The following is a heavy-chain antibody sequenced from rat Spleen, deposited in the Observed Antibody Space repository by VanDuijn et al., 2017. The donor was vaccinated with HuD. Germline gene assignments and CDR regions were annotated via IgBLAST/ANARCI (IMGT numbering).Heavy chain of an antibody. CDR1: GFTFSDYG. V-gene: IGHV5-29*01. J-gene: IGHJ2*01. CDR2: ISYGDSSGHSST. Sequence: EVQLVESDGGLVQPGRSLKLSCAASGFTFSDYGMAWVRQAPTKGLEWVATISYGDSSGHSSTYYRDSVKGRFTISRDNAKNTQYLQMDSLRSEDTATYYCARHDNNYFDYWGQGVMVTVSS. D-gene: IGHD1-10*01. CDR3: ARHDNNYFDY.